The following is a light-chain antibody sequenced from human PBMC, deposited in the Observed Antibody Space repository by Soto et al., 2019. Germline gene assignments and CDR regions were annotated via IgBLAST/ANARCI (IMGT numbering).Light chain of an antibody. Sequence: EIVLTQSPGTLSVSPGERATLSCRSSQTISSQYLAWYQQKHGQAPSLLIYGTSSTATGTPDRFSGNGSGTEFILSISRLEPKDSAIYYCQHYSSWTFGQETNVQMK. CDR3: QHYSSWT. CDR2: GTS. V-gene: IGKV3-20*01. J-gene: IGKJ1*01. CDR1: QTISSQY.